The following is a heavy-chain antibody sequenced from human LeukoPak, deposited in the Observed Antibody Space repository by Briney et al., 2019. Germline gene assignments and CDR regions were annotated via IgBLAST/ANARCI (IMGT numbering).Heavy chain of an antibody. CDR1: GGSISSGSYY. V-gene: IGHV4-61*02. CDR3: VRENAFDV. J-gene: IGHJ3*01. Sequence: SETLSLTCTVSGGSISSGSYYWSWIRQPAGKGLEWIGRIYTSGSTNYNPSLNSRVTVSLDTSKNQFSLRLNSVTAADTAIYYCVRENAFDVWGQGTLVTVSS. CDR2: IYTSGST.